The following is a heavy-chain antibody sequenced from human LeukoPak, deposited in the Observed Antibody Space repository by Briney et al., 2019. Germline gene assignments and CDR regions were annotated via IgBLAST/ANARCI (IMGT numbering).Heavy chain of an antibody. CDR1: GFTFSSYT. Sequence: GGSLRLSCAASGFTFSSYTMSWVRQAPGKGLEWVAVISYDGSNKYYADSVKGRFTISRDNSKNTLYLQMNSLRAEDTAVYYCARDLSPRSRSRGSCLRSWGQGTLVTVSS. V-gene: IGHV3-30-3*01. CDR2: ISYDGSNK. D-gene: IGHD2-15*01. CDR3: ARDLSPRSRSRGSCLRS. J-gene: IGHJ4*02.